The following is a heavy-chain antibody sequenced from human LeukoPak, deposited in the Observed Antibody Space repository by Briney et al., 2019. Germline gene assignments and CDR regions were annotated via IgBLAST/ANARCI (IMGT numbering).Heavy chain of an antibody. J-gene: IGHJ6*03. Sequence: SVKVSCKASGGTFSSYAISWVRQAPGQGLEWMGRIIPIFGTANYAQKFQGRVTITTDESTSTAYMELSSLRSEDTAVYYCASAMEEYPHYMDVWGKGTTVTVSS. CDR3: ASAMEEYPHYMDV. CDR2: IIPIFGTA. V-gene: IGHV1-69*05. D-gene: IGHD2/OR15-2a*01. CDR1: GGTFSSYA.